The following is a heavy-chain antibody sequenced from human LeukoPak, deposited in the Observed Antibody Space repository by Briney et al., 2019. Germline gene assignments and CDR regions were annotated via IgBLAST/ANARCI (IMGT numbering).Heavy chain of an antibody. CDR3: ARSAADGPVDY. D-gene: IGHD6-25*01. J-gene: IGHJ4*02. CDR1: GFTFSSYD. CDR2: MDTAGDT. Sequence: GGSLRLSCVASGFTFSSYDMHWVRQATGKGLEWVSAMDTAGDTYYPGSVKGRFTISRENAKNSLYLQMNSLRAGDTAVYYCARSAADGPVDYWGQGTLATVSS. V-gene: IGHV3-13*01.